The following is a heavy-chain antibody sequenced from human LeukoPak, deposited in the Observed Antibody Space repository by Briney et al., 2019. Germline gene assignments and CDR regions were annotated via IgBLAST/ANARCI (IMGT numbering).Heavy chain of an antibody. D-gene: IGHD5-18*01. Sequence: GGSLRLSCAASGFTFSYHWMTWVRQAPGKGLEWVAHIKNGGTVKNYVDSVKGRFTISRDNAKNSLYLQMNSLRAEDTGVYYCAKDSYSKGDYWGQGVLVTVSS. CDR1: GFTFSYHW. V-gene: IGHV3-7*01. CDR3: AKDSYSKGDY. J-gene: IGHJ4*02. CDR2: IKNGGTVK.